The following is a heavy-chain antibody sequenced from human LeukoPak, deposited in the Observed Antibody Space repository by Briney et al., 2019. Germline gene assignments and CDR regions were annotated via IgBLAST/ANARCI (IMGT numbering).Heavy chain of an antibody. D-gene: IGHD3-10*01. Sequence: GASVKVSCKASGGTFSSYAISWVRQAPGQGLEWMGGIIPIFGTANYAQNLQGRVTMTRDTSTSTVYMELSSLRSEDTAVYYCARGPSITMVRGGQWYYYMDVWGKGTTVTISS. CDR2: IIPIFGTA. CDR3: ARGPSITMVRGGQWYYYMDV. CDR1: GGTFSSYA. V-gene: IGHV1-69*05. J-gene: IGHJ6*03.